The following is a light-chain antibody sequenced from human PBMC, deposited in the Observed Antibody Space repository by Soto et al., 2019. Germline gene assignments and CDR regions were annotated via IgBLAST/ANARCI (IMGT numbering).Light chain of an antibody. CDR1: QSVLYSSNSKNY. CDR2: WAS. Sequence: DIVMTQSPDSLAVSLVERATINCKSSQSVLYSSNSKNYLAWYQQKPGQPPKLLIYWASTRESGVPDRFSGSGSGTDFTLTISSLQAEDVAVYYCQQYYTPPYTFGQGTKLEIK. CDR3: QQYYTPPYT. J-gene: IGKJ2*01. V-gene: IGKV4-1*01.